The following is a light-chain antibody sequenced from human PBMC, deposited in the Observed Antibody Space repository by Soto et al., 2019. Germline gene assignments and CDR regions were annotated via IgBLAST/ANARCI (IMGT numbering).Light chain of an antibody. CDR3: QQTYATPIT. V-gene: IGKV1-39*01. CDR1: QGIRSY. CDR2: GAS. J-gene: IGKJ5*01. Sequence: IQLTQSPSSLSASVGDRVAITCRASQGIRSYLAWYQQKPGEAPKLLIYGASTLQSGVPSRFSGSESGTDFTLTITSLQPEDCATYYCQQTYATPITFGQGTRLEIK.